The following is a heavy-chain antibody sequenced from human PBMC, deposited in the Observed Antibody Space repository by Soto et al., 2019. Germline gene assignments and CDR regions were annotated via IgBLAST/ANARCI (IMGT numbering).Heavy chain of an antibody. Sequence: EVQLLESGGGLVQPGGSLRLSCAASGFTFSSYAMSWVRQAPGKGLEWVSAISGSGGSTYYADSVKGRFTISRDNSKNPVYRQMNSVGAGDTAVNYCAKEGQQLGGGYFDYWGQGTLVTVSS. D-gene: IGHD6-13*01. CDR3: AKEGQQLGGGYFDY. J-gene: IGHJ4*02. V-gene: IGHV3-23*01. CDR2: ISGSGGST. CDR1: GFTFSSYA.